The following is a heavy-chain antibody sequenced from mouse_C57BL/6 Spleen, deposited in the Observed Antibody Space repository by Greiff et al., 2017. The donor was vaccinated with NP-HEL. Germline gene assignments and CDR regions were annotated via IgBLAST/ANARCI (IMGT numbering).Heavy chain of an antibody. D-gene: IGHD2-5*01. J-gene: IGHJ4*01. V-gene: IGHV1-50*01. CDR1: GYTFTSYW. CDR3: AIYYSNYPHAMDY. CDR2: IDPSDSYT. Sequence: QVQLQQPGAELVKPGASVKLSCKASGYTFTSYWMQWVKQRPGQGLEWIGEIDPSDSYTNYNQKFKGKATLTVDTSSSTAYMQLSSLTSEDSAVYYCAIYYSNYPHAMDYWGQGTSVTVSS.